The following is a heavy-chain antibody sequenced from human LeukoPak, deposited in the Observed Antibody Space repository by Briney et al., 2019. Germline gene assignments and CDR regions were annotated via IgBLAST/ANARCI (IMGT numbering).Heavy chain of an antibody. V-gene: IGHV3-7*01. CDR3: ASGYSSSWATFDY. CDR2: IKPDGSEK. J-gene: IGHJ4*02. D-gene: IGHD6-13*01. Sequence: GGSLRLSCAASGFTFSSYWMTWVRQAPGKGLEWVANIKPDGSEKYYVDSVKGRFTISRDNAKNSLYLQMNSLRAEDTAVYYCASGYSSSWATFDYWGQGTLVTVSS. CDR1: GFTFSSYW.